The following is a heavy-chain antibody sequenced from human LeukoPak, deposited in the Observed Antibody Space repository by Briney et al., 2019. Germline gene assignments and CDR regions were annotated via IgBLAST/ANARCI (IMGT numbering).Heavy chain of an antibody. CDR2: MNPNSGNT. CDR1: GYTFTSYD. CDR3: ARDSYTSMAGGYGMDV. Sequence: ASVKVSCKASGYTFTSYDINWVRQATGQGLEWMGWMNPNSGNTGYAQKFQGRVTMTRNTSISTAYMELSSLRSEDTAVYYCARDSYTSMAGGYGMDVWGQGTTVTVSS. J-gene: IGHJ6*02. D-gene: IGHD3-16*01. V-gene: IGHV1-8*01.